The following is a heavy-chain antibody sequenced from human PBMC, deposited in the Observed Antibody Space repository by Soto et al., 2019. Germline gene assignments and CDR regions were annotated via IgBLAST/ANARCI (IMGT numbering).Heavy chain of an antibody. CDR1: GFTFSSYA. CDR3: AKVLLPYGGNRPRDY. Sequence: PGGSLRLSCAASGFTFSSYAMSWVRQAPGKGLEWVSAISGSGGSTYYADSVKGRFTISRDNSKNTLYLQMNSLRAEDTAVYYCAKVLLPYGGNRPRDYWGQGTLVTVSS. V-gene: IGHV3-23*01. D-gene: IGHD4-17*01. CDR2: ISGSGGST. J-gene: IGHJ4*02.